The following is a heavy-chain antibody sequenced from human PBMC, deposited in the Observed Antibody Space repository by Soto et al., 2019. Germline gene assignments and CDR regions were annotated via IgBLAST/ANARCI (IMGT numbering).Heavy chain of an antibody. D-gene: IGHD6-13*01. Sequence: KPSETLSLTCTVSGGSITNHYWTWIRQPAGKGLEWIGRIYSSGSINYNSTLKSRLTMSVDTSKNQFSLKLTSVTAAATAVYYCARQTTFSSSWYDYWGQGTLVTVSS. J-gene: IGHJ4*02. CDR2: IYSSGSI. CDR3: ARQTTFSSSWYDY. CDR1: GGSITNHY. V-gene: IGHV4-4*07.